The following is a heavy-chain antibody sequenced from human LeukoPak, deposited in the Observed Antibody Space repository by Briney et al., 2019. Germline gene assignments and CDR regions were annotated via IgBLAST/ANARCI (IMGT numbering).Heavy chain of an antibody. Sequence: PSETLSLTCTVSGGSISSGGYYWSWIRQHPGKGLEWIGYIYYSGSTYYNPSLKSRVIISVDTSKNQFSLKLSSVTAADTAVYYCASNRLLLWFGEPSPGWFDPWGQGTLVTVSS. J-gene: IGHJ5*02. CDR3: ASNRLLLWFGEPSPGWFDP. D-gene: IGHD3-10*01. V-gene: IGHV4-31*03. CDR2: IYYSGST. CDR1: GGSISSGGYY.